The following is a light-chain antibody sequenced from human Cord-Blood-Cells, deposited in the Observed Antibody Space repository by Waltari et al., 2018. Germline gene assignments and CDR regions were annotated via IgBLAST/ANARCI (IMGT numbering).Light chain of an antibody. V-gene: IGLV2-23*01. CDR2: EGS. J-gene: IGLJ3*02. CDR3: CSYAGSSTWV. Sequence: QTALTQPASVSGSPGQSITLSRTGTSSDVGSYNLVSWYQQHPGNAPKLMIYEGSKRPSGVSNRFSGSKSGNTASLTSSGLQAEDEADYYCCSYAGSSTWVFGGGTKLTVL. CDR1: SSDVGSYNL.